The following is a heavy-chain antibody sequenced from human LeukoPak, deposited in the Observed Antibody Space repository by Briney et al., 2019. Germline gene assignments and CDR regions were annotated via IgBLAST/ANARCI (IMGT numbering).Heavy chain of an antibody. J-gene: IGHJ4*02. CDR2: ISYSGST. Sequence: PSDTLSLTCTVSGGFIHSYYWSWIRQPPGKGLEWIGYISYSGSTNYNPSLKSRVTISVDTSKNQFFLKLSSVTAADTALYYCTRGNANWGQGTLVTVSS. CDR1: GGFIHSYY. CDR3: TRGNAN. V-gene: IGHV4-59*07.